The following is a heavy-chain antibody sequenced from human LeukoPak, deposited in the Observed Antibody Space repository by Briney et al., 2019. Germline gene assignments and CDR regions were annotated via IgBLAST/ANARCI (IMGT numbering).Heavy chain of an antibody. J-gene: IGHJ4*02. CDR2: INHSGST. Sequence: PSETLSLTCTVSGGSISPYFWKWIRQPPGKGLEWIGEINHSGSTNYNPSLKSRVTISVDTSKNQFSLKLSSVTAADTAVYYCARGRGRWYGSGSYYNWVFDYWGQGTLVTVSS. CDR3: ARGRGRWYGSGSYYNWVFDY. D-gene: IGHD3-10*01. CDR1: GGSISPYF. V-gene: IGHV4-34*01.